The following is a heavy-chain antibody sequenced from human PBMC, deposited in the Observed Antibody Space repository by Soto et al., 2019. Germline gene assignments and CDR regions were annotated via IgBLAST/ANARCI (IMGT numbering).Heavy chain of an antibody. CDR3: ARGPGYSSSWYPGRNYYYGMDV. CDR2: ISSSSSTI. V-gene: IGHV3-48*02. CDR1: GFTFSSYS. J-gene: IGHJ6*02. Sequence: EVQLVEFGGGLVQPGGSLRLSCAASGFTFSSYSMNWVRQAPGKGLEWVSYISSSSSTIYYADSVKGRFTISRDNAKNSLYLQMNSLRDEDTAVYYCARGPGYSSSWYPGRNYYYGMDVWGQGTTVTVSS. D-gene: IGHD6-13*01.